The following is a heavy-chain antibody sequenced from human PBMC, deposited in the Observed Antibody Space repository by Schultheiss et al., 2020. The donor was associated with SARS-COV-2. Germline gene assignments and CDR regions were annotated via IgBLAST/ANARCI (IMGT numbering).Heavy chain of an antibody. J-gene: IGHJ4*02. CDR2: ISSSSSYI. CDR1: GFTFSSYS. V-gene: IGHV3-21*01. Sequence: GGSLRLSCAASGFTFSSYSMNWVRQAPGKGLEWVSSISSSSSYIYYADSVKGRFTISRDNAKNSLYLQMNSLRAEDTAVYYCARDIAESPWGLWFGELWGGFDYWGQGTLVTVSS. D-gene: IGHD3-10*01. CDR3: ARDIAESPWGLWFGELWGGFDY.